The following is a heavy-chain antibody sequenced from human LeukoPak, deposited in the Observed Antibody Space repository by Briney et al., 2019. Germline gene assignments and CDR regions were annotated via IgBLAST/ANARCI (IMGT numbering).Heavy chain of an antibody. V-gene: IGHV3-7*04. D-gene: IGHD3-10*01. J-gene: IGHJ4*02. CDR3: ARDRSYYKYLEY. CDR2: IKEDGSEI. CDR1: GFTFSGYW. Sequence: PGGSLRLSCAASGFTFSGYWMSWVRQAPGKGLGWVANIKEDGSEIYYVDSVKGRFTISRDNAKNSLYLQMRSLRGEDTAVYFCARDRSYYKYLEYWGQGTQVTVSS.